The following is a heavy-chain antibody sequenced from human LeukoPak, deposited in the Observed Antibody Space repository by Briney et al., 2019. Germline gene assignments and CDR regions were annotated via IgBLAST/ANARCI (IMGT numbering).Heavy chain of an antibody. CDR1: GGSISSGDYY. D-gene: IGHD2-2*01. Sequence: SETLSLTCTVSGGSISSGDYYWSWIRQPPGKGLEWIRYIYYRGSTYYNPSLKSRVTISVDTSKNQFSLKLSSVTAADTAVYYCARVDIVVVPAATYYFDYWGQGTLVTVSS. J-gene: IGHJ4*02. V-gene: IGHV4-30-4*01. CDR3: ARVDIVVVPAATYYFDY. CDR2: IYYRGST.